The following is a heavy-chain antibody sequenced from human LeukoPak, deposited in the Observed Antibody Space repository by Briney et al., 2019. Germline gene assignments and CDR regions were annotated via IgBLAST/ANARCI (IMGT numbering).Heavy chain of an antibody. V-gene: IGHV4-30-2*05. Sequence: SETLSLTCTVSGGSISSGVYYWSWIRQPPGEGLEWIGYIHHGGSTYYNPSLRSRLTVSLDTPKNQFSLKLTSVTAADSAVYYCVRGRSTGTIDYWGQGTLVTVSS. J-gene: IGHJ4*02. CDR3: VRGRSTGTIDY. CDR1: GGSISSGVYY. CDR2: IHHGGST. D-gene: IGHD2-2*01.